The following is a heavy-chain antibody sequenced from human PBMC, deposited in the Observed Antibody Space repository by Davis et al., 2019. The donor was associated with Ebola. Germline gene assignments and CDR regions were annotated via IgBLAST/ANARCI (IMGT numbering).Heavy chain of an antibody. Sequence: SSVHVSRKASLCIHSSYAISWVRQPPGQRLEWMGGIIPIFGTANYAQKFQGRVTITADESTSTAYMELSSLRSEDTAVYYCARESSMVQGVIITYYYYGMVVWGQGTTVTVSS. V-gene: IGHV1-69*13. CDR2: IIPIFGTA. CDR1: LCIHSSYA. J-gene: IGHJ6*02. CDR3: ARESSMVQGVIITYYYYGMVV. D-gene: IGHD3-10*01.